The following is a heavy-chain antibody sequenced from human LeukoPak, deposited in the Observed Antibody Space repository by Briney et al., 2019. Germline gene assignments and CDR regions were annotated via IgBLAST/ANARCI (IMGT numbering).Heavy chain of an antibody. CDR2: IYSGGST. CDR1: GFTFSSDA. Sequence: PGGSLRLSCAASGFTFSSDAMTWVRQAPGQGLEWVSVIYSGGSTYYADSVKGRFMISRDNSKNTLYLQMNSLRAEDTAVYYCARFAAAGLTEGVNNWGQGTLVTVSS. V-gene: IGHV3-66*01. J-gene: IGHJ4*02. D-gene: IGHD6-13*01. CDR3: ARFAAAGLTEGVNN.